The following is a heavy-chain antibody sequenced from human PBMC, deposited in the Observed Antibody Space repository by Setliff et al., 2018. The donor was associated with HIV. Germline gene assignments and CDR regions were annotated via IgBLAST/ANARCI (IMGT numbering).Heavy chain of an antibody. CDR1: GFTFSTYA. CDR3: ARDLDPYFAMAV. CDR2: ISVSGSRT. V-gene: IGHV3-23*01. Sequence: PGGSLRLSCAASGFTFSTYAMGWVRQVPGKGLDWVSFISVSGSRTYFADSVKGRFTISADTSKNTLYLQMTRLSAEDTAVYYCARDLDPYFAMAVWGQGTTVTVSS. J-gene: IGHJ6*02.